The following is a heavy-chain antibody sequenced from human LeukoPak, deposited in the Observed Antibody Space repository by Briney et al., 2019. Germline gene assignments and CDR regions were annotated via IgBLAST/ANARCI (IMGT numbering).Heavy chain of an antibody. J-gene: IGHJ4*02. CDR3: AKDLRYGGKSDY. V-gene: IGHV3-30-3*01. D-gene: IGHD4-23*01. CDR1: GFTFSSYA. CDR2: ISYDGSNK. Sequence: GGSLRLSCAASGFTFSSYAMHWVRQAPGKGLEWVAVISYDGSNKYYADSVKGRFTISRDNSKNTLYLQMNSLRAEDTAVYYCAKDLRYGGKSDYWGQGTLVTVSS.